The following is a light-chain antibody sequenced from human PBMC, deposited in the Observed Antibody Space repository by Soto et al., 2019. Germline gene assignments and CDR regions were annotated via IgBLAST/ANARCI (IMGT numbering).Light chain of an antibody. J-gene: IGKJ2*01. CDR1: QSVSSN. CDR2: GAS. Sequence: EIVMTQSPATLSVSPGERATLSCRASQSVSSNLAWYQQKPGQSPRLLIYGASTRATGIPARFSGSGSGTKFTLTINSLQSEDFAVYYCQQYNNWPPYTFGQGTKLEIK. V-gene: IGKV3-15*01. CDR3: QQYNNWPPYT.